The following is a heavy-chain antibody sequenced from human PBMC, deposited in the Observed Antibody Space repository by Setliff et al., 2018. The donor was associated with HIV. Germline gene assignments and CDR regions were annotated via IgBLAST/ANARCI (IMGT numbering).Heavy chain of an antibody. J-gene: IGHJ4*01. V-gene: IGHV1-46*01. CDR1: GYTFTGYY. D-gene: IGHD6-19*01. Sequence: ASVKVSCKTSGYTFTGYYMHWVRQAPGQGLEWMGVINTSGGSAGYAEKFRGRVTMTRDTSTNTVYMDLRNLRSEDTAVYYCARNQGDASGWYAGDYWGHGTLVTVSS. CDR3: ARNQGDASGWYAGDY. CDR2: INTSGGSA.